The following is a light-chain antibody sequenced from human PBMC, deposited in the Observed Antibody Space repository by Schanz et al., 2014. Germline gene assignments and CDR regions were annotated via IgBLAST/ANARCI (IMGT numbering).Light chain of an antibody. CDR2: DAS. CDR1: QSISTW. CDR3: QQYNSYRLT. V-gene: IGKV1-5*01. J-gene: IGKJ4*01. Sequence: DIRMTQSPSTLSASVGDRVTITCRASQSISTWLAWYQQKPGKAPKFLIHDASSLETGVPSRFSGSGSGTEFTLTISSLQPDDFATYYCQQYNSYRLTFGGGTKVEIK.